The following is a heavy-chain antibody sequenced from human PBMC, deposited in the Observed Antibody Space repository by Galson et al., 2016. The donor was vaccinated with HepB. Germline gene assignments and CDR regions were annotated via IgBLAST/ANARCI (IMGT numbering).Heavy chain of an antibody. Sequence: SLRLSCAASGFTFSTYAMHWVRRAPGKGLEWVAVISYDGCPKHYRDSVKGRFTISRDNSKNTLYLQMNSLRREDTAVYYCARPRRWPQYYYGLDVWGKGTTVTVSS. D-gene: IGHD5-24*01. CDR3: ARPRRWPQYYYGLDV. CDR2: ISYDGCPK. V-gene: IGHV3-30-3*01. CDR1: GFTFSTYA. J-gene: IGHJ6*04.